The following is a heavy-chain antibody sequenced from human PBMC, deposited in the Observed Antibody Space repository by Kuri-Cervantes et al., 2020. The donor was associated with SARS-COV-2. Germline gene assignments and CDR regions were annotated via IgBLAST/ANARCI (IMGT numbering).Heavy chain of an antibody. J-gene: IGHJ5*02. V-gene: IGHV3-23*03. Sequence: GGSLRLSCAASGSTFSSYAMSWVRQAPGKGLEWVSVIYSGGSSTYYADSVKGRFTISRDNSKNTLYLQMNGLRAEDTAVYYCAKDSYSSGWYWFDPWGQGTLVTVSS. CDR1: GSTFSSYA. CDR2: IYSGGSST. D-gene: IGHD6-19*01. CDR3: AKDSYSSGWYWFDP.